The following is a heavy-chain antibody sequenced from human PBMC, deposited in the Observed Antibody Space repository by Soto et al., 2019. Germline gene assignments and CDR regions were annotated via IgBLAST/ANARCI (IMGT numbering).Heavy chain of an antibody. CDR1: GGSVSSGSYY. J-gene: IGHJ4*02. CDR2: IHYSGST. D-gene: IGHD3-10*01. Sequence: SEILSLTCTVSGGSVSSGSYYWIWIRQPPGKGLEWIGYIHYSGSTSYNPSLRSRATILLDTSKNQFSLRLSSVTAADTAMYYCARDDFHGSDDFDYWGQGTLVNVSS. CDR3: ARDDFHGSDDFDY. V-gene: IGHV4-61*01.